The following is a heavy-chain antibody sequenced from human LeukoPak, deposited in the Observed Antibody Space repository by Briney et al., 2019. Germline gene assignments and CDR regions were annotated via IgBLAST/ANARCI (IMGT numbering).Heavy chain of an antibody. CDR1: GYTFTSYG. D-gene: IGHD4-17*01. CDR3: ARCAVATVTTSPGPGDY. J-gene: IGHJ4*02. Sequence: ASVKVSCKASGYTFTSYGISWVRQAPGQGLERMGWISAYNGNTNYAQKLQGRVTMTTDTSTSTAYMELRSLRSDDTAVYYCARCAVATVTTSPGPGDYWGQGTLVTVSS. CDR2: ISAYNGNT. V-gene: IGHV1-18*01.